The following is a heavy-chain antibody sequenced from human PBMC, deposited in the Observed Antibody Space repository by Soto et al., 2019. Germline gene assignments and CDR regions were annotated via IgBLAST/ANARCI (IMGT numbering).Heavy chain of an antibody. J-gene: IGHJ4*02. V-gene: IGHV1-3*01. D-gene: IGHD5-12*01. CDR1: GYTFTSYA. Sequence: ASVKVSCKASGYTFTSYAMHWVRQAPGQRLEWMGWINAGNGKTKYSQKLQGRDNNTRDKSASTAYIELSSLRSEDKALYYCARMEMATSNFDYWGQGTLVTVSS. CDR3: ARMEMATSNFDY. CDR2: INAGNGKT.